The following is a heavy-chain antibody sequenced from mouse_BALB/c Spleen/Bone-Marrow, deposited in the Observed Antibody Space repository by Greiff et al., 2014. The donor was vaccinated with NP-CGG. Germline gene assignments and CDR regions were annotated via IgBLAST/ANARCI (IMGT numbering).Heavy chain of an antibody. CDR2: IYPGDDDT. J-gene: IGHJ4*01. CDR1: GYAFSSYW. V-gene: IGHV1-80*01. CDR3: ARYYRNDYFALDY. D-gene: IGHD2-14*01. Sequence: QVQLQQSGAELVRPGSSVKISCKASGYAFSSYWMNWVKQRPGQGLEWIGQIYPGDDDTNYIGKFKGKATLTADKSSSTAYMQLSSLTSEDSAVYFCARYYRNDYFALDYWGQGTSVTVSS.